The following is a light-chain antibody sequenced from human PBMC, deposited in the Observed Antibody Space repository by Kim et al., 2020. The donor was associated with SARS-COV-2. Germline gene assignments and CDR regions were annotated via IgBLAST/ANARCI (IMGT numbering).Light chain of an antibody. V-gene: IGKV1D-12*01. CDR3: QQAYRFPPT. Sequence: DIQVTQSPSSVSAFVGDRVTISCRASQGLKNWVAWYQQKPGKAPKLLIYAASRLQSGVPSRFSGSGSGTDFIFTITSLQPEDSAIYYCQQAYRFPPTFGGGSKVDIK. CDR2: AAS. CDR1: QGLKNW. J-gene: IGKJ4*01.